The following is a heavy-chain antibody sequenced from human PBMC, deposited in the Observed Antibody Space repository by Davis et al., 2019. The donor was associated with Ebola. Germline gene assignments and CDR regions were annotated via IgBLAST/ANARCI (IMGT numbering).Heavy chain of an antibody. J-gene: IGHJ6*03. Sequence: ASVKVSCKASGYTFTSYAMHWVRQAPGQRLEWMGWINAGNGNTKYSQKFQGRVTITRDTSASTAYMELSSLRSEDKAVYYCARERRSGTIFGVVIPGGHYYYYMDVWDKGTTVTVSS. CDR3: ARERRSGTIFGVVIPGGHYYYYMDV. CDR2: INAGNGNT. D-gene: IGHD3-3*01. CDR1: GYTFTSYA. V-gene: IGHV1-3*01.